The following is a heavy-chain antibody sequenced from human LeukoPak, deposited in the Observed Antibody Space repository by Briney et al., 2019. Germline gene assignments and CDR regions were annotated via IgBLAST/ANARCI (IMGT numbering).Heavy chain of an antibody. CDR1: GFTFSSYW. J-gene: IGHJ6*03. Sequence: PGGSLRLSCAASGFTFSSYWMSWVRQAPGKGLEWVSGISGSGGHTYYADSVKGRFTISRDNSKNTLYLQMNSLRAEDTAVYYCARDGELWLYPAEYYYYYYMDVWGKGTTVTVSS. CDR2: ISGSGGHT. CDR3: ARDGELWLYPAEYYYYYYMDV. D-gene: IGHD3-16*01. V-gene: IGHV3-23*01.